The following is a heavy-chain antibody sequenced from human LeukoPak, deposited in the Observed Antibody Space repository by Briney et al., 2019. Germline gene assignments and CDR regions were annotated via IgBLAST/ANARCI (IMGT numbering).Heavy chain of an antibody. Sequence: GGSLRLSCAASGFTFTSYWMSWVRQVPGKGLERVAIIKDDGSEKLYVDSVKGRFTISRDDAENSLSLQMNSLRVEDTAVYYCARWKGAPEYYFDYWGQGTLVTVSS. CDR1: GFTFTSYW. CDR3: ARWKGAPEYYFDY. CDR2: IKDDGSEK. J-gene: IGHJ4*02. D-gene: IGHD1-26*01. V-gene: IGHV3-7*01.